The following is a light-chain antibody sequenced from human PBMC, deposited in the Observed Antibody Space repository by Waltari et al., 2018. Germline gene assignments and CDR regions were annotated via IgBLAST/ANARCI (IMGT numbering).Light chain of an antibody. CDR1: QGIRNS. J-gene: IGKJ1*01. V-gene: IGKV1-16*01. CDR2: GAS. Sequence: DIQMTQSPSSLSAFVGDRVTISCRASQGIRNSVDWFQQKPGKAPKALMYGASTLHSGVPSRFSGSGFGTDFTLTISGLQPEDLATYDCLQYDSYPRTFGQGTKVEIK. CDR3: LQYDSYPRT.